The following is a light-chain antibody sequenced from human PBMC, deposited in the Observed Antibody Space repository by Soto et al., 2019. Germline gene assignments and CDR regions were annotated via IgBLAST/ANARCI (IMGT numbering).Light chain of an antibody. CDR2: DAS. J-gene: IGKJ4*01. CDR1: QSISSW. Sequence: DVTMSQSPPTLSASVGDNVTIPCRASQSISSWLAWYQQKPGKAPKLLIYDASALPRGVPSRFSGSGSGVDFTLTISSLQTDDFATYYCLQDYNCPLTFGGGSK. CDR3: LQDYNCPLT. V-gene: IGKV1-5*01.